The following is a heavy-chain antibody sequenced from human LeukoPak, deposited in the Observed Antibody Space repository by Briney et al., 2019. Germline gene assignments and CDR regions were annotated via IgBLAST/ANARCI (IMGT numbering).Heavy chain of an antibody. CDR2: INHSGST. CDR3: ARRCSSASCSFDY. D-gene: IGHD2-2*01. J-gene: IGHJ4*02. Sequence: SETLSLTCAVYGGSFSGYYWSWIRQPPGKGLEWIGEINHSGSTNYNPSLKSRFTISVDTSKNQFSLKLSSVTAADTAVYYCARRCSSASCSFDYWGQGTLVTVSS. CDR1: GGSFSGYY. V-gene: IGHV4-34*01.